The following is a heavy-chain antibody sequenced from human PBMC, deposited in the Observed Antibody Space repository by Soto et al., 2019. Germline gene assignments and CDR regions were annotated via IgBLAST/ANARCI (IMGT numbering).Heavy chain of an antibody. CDR3: ARSSLWGSYRYIYFDY. J-gene: IGHJ4*02. CDR2: IYYSGST. D-gene: IGHD3-16*02. CDR1: GGSISSYY. Sequence: PSETLSLTCTVSGGSISSYYWSWIRQPPGKGLEWIGYIYYSGSTNYNPSLKSRVTISVDTSKNQFSLKLSSVTAADTAVYYCARSSLWGSYRYIYFDYWGQGTLVTVSS. V-gene: IGHV4-59*01.